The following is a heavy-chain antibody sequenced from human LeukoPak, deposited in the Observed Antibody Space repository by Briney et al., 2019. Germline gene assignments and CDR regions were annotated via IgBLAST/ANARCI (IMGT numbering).Heavy chain of an antibody. CDR3: ARGAVAGKFTNFDY. J-gene: IGHJ4*02. Sequence: ASVKVSCKASGYTFTSYAMNWVRQAPGQGLEWMGWINTNTGNPTYAQGFAGRFVFSLDTSVSTAYLQISSLKAEDTAVYYCARGAVAGKFTNFDYWGQGTLVTVSS. CDR1: GYTFTSYA. CDR2: INTNTGNP. V-gene: IGHV7-4-1*02. D-gene: IGHD6-19*01.